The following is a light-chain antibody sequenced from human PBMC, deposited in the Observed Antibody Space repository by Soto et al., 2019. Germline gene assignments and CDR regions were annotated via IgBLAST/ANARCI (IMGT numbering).Light chain of an antibody. V-gene: IGKV1-5*03. CDR1: QSISSW. CDR3: QQYNSYPLT. CDR2: KAS. Sequence: DIQMTQSPSTLSASVGDRVTITCRASQSISSWLAWYQQKPGQAPNLLIYKASSLESGVPSRFSGSGSGKEFTLTISSLQPDDFATYYCQQYNSYPLTFGGGTKVEIK. J-gene: IGKJ4*01.